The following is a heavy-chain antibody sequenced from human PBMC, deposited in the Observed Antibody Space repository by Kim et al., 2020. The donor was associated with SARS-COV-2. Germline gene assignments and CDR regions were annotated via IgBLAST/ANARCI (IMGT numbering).Heavy chain of an antibody. CDR3: ARGYCSSTSCYTSPGHYYYYGMDV. J-gene: IGHJ6*02. D-gene: IGHD2-2*02. Sequence: ASVKVSCKASGYTFTSYYMHWVRQAPGQGLEWMGIINPSGGSTSYAQKFQGRVTMTRDTSTSTVYMELSSLRSEDTAVYYCARGYCSSTSCYTSPGHYYYYGMDVWGQGTTVTVSS. CDR1: GYTFTSYY. CDR2: INPSGGST. V-gene: IGHV1-46*01.